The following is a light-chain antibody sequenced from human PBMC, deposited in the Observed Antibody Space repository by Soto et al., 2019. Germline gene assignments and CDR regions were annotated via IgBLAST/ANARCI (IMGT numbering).Light chain of an antibody. J-gene: IGKJ5*01. CDR3: QQRYNWTPA. CDR1: QSVSSY. Sequence: EIAVTQSPTTLSLSPGERATLSCRASQSVSSYLAWYQQKTGKTPRLLIYDASNRATGIPPRLSGSGYGTDLTITISSIETEDFEVYYCQQRYNWTPAFGQGTRLEIK. V-gene: IGKV3-11*01. CDR2: DAS.